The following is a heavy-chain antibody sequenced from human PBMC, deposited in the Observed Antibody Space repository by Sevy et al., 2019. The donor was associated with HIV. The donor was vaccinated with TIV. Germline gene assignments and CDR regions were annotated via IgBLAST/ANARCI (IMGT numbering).Heavy chain of an antibody. Sequence: GGSLRLSCAASGFNFDEYGMSWVRQAPGKGLEWVSGINWNGGTTAYADSLKTRFTISRENATNSLYLQTNSMRADDTALYYCARDGRAVAGYYYYMDVWGNGTTVTVSS. CDR3: ARDGRAVAGYYYYMDV. CDR2: INWNGGTT. CDR1: GFNFDEYG. V-gene: IGHV3-20*04. D-gene: IGHD6-19*01. J-gene: IGHJ6*03.